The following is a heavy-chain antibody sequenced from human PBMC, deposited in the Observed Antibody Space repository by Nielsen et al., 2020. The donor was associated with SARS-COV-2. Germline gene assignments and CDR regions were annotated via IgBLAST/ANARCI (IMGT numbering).Heavy chain of an antibody. CDR1: EFTILSST. CDR2: IVVGSTNT. V-gene: IGHV1-58*01. CDR3: AADSRAAGRGGALY. D-gene: IGHD3-10*01. Sequence: SVKVSCKVSEFTILSSTVQWVRQARGQRLEWIGWIVVGSTNTNYAQKFQERVTITRDMSTSTVYMELSNVGSDDTAVYYCAADSRAAGRGGALYWGQGTLVTVSS. J-gene: IGHJ4*02.